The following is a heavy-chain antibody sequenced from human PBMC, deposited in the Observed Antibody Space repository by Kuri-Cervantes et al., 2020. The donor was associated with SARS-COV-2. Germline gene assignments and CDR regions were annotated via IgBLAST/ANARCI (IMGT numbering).Heavy chain of an antibody. D-gene: IGHD1-1*01. Sequence: ESLKISCAASGFTFSSYWMHWVRQPPGKGLEWIGEINHSGSTNYNPSLKSRVTISVDTSKNQFSLKLSSVTAADTAVYYCARGWGTGDNWGQGTLVTVSS. V-gene: IGHV4-34*01. CDR2: INHSGST. CDR3: ARGWGTGDN. J-gene: IGHJ4*02. CDR1: GFTFSSYW.